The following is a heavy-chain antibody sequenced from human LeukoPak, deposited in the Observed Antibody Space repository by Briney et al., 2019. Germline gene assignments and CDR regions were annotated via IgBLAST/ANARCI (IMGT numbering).Heavy chain of an antibody. D-gene: IGHD3/OR15-3a*01. CDR1: GFTFSSYS. Sequence: GGSLRLSCAASGFTFSSYSMNWVRHAPGKGLEWVSAVTGGGDGSYYTDSVKGRFTISRDNSKNTLYLQMNSLRAEDTAVYYCARADGKRLILDCLDYWGQGTLVTVSS. J-gene: IGHJ4*02. CDR3: ARADGKRLILDCLDY. CDR2: VTGGGDGS. V-gene: IGHV3-23*01.